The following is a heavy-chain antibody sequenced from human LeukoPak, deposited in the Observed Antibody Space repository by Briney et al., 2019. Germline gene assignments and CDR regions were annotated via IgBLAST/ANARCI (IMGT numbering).Heavy chain of an antibody. V-gene: IGHV1-2*02. D-gene: IGHD2-2*02. CDR3: ASRIVVVPAAISPSDDAFDI. Sequence: ASVKVSCKASGYTFTDYYMHWVRQAPGQGLEWMGWINPNSGGTNYAQKFQGRVTMTRDTSISTAYMELSRLRSDDTAVYYCASRIVVVPAAISPSDDAFDIWGQGTMVTVSS. CDR1: GYTFTDYY. J-gene: IGHJ3*02. CDR2: INPNSGGT.